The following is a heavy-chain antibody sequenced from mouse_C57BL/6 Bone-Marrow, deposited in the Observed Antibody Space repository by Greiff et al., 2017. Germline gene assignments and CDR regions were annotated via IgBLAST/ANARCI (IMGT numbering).Heavy chain of an antibody. J-gene: IGHJ3*01. Sequence: EVKLVESGPVLVKPGPSVKISCKASGFTFTDYYMHWVKQSHGKSLEWIGLVYPYNGGTSYNQKFKGKATLTVDTSSSTAYMELNSLTSEDSAVYYCARSPFYYDYDGRFAYWGQGTLVTVSA. D-gene: IGHD2-4*01. CDR3: ARSPFYYDYDGRFAY. CDR1: GFTFTDYY. CDR2: VYPYNGGT. V-gene: IGHV1-36*01.